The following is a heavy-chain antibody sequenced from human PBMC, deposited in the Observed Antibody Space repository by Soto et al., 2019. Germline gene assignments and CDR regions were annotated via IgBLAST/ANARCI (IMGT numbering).Heavy chain of an antibody. CDR1: GFTFGSYG. J-gene: IGHJ6*02. D-gene: IGHD3-22*01. CDR3: ASVNPSNTLYYSPGLDF. Sequence: PGGSLRLSCAASGFTFGSYGIHWVRQAPGKGLQWVALITYEGNNTYYADSVRGRFTISRDNSKNTLYMHMNSLRTEDTGLYDCASVNPSNTLYYSPGLDFWGQGTPVTVSS. CDR2: ITYEGNNT. V-gene: IGHV3-30*19.